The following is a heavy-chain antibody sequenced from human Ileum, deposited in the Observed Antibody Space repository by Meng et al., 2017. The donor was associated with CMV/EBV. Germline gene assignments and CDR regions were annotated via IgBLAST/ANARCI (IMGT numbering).Heavy chain of an antibody. D-gene: IGHD6-13*01. Sequence: ISSGGYYWSWIRQHPGKGLEWIGYIYYSGRTYYNPSLKSRVTISVDTSRNQFSLKLSSVTAADTAVYYCARSLAAAGIISIHWFDPWGQGTLVTVSS. J-gene: IGHJ5*02. V-gene: IGHV4-31*02. CDR1: ISSGGYY. CDR3: ARSLAAAGIISIHWFDP. CDR2: IYYSGRT.